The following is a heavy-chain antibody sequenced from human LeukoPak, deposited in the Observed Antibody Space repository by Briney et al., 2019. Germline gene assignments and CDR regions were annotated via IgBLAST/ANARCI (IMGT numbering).Heavy chain of an antibody. V-gene: IGHV3-53*01. D-gene: IGHD3-22*01. J-gene: IGHJ4*02. CDR1: GFTISTNY. Sequence: GGSLRLSCAASGFTISTNYMSWVRQAPGKGPEWVSVMYTGGSTYYADSVKGRFTISRDNSKNTLYLQMNSLRAEDTALYYCARAPFYYDSSGYPYFDGWGQGTLVTVSS. CDR2: MYTGGST. CDR3: ARAPFYYDSSGYPYFDG.